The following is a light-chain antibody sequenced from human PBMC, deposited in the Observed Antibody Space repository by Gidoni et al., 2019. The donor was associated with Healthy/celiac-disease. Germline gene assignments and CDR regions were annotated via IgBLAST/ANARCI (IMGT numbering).Light chain of an antibody. V-gene: IGLV2-14*01. CDR1: SIDVGGYNY. CDR2: EVS. Sequence: QSSLTQPASVSVSPGQSITISCTGTSIDVGGYNYVSWYQQHPGKAHKLMIYEVSNRPSGVANRFAGSKSGNTASLTISGRQAEDEADYYCSSYTSSSPYVFGTGTKVTVL. CDR3: SSYTSSSPYV. J-gene: IGLJ1*01.